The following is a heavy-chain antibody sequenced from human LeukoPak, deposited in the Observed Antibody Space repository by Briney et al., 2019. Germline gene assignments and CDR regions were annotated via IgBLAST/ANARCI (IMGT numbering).Heavy chain of an antibody. D-gene: IGHD3-10*01. CDR1: VFTFGSSA. J-gene: IGHJ5*02. CDR2: ISGSGGST. Sequence: GGSLRLSCAASVFTFGSSAMGWVRQAPGKGLQWVSGISGSGGSTYYADSVKGRFTISRDNFKNILYLQMNTLRVEDTAVYYCTKGSADVLMWFGELSNWFDPWGQGTLVTVSS. V-gene: IGHV3-23*01. CDR3: TKGSADVLMWFGELSNWFDP.